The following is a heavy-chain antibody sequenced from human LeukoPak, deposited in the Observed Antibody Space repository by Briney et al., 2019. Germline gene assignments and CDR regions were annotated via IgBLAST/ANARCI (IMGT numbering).Heavy chain of an antibody. CDR1: GFTFTGYH. CDR3: ARDDNSGYFYGAGGY. D-gene: IGHD3-22*01. V-gene: IGHV1-46*01. CDR2: INPSGGST. J-gene: IGHJ4*02. Sequence: ASVKVSCKASGFTFTGYHMHWVRQAPGQGLEWMGIINPSGGSTNYAQKFQGRVTMTMDTSTSTVYMELSSLRSEDAAVYYCARDDNSGYFYGAGGYWGQGTLVTVSS.